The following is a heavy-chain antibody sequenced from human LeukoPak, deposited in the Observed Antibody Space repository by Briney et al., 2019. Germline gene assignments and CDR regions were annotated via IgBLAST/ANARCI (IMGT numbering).Heavy chain of an antibody. CDR3: ARGLWPDGLHFDY. Sequence: GGSLRLSCAASGFTFSSYAMHWVRQAPGKGLEWVSPISSSSSYIYYADSVKGRFTISRDNAKNSLYLQMNSLRAEDTAVYYCARGLWPDGLHFDYWGQGTLVTVSS. CDR2: ISSSSSYI. CDR1: GFTFSSYA. V-gene: IGHV3-21*01. D-gene: IGHD5-24*01. J-gene: IGHJ4*02.